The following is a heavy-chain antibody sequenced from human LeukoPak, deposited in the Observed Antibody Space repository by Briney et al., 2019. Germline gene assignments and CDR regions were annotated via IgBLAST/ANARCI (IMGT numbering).Heavy chain of an antibody. Sequence: PGGSLRLSCAASGSTFSSYWMSWVRQAPGKGLEWVANINQDGSEKYYVDSVKGRFIISRDNAKNSLYLQMNSLRAEDTAVYYCARDPYSGSYNDYWGQGTLVTVSS. CDR3: ARDPYSGSYNDY. D-gene: IGHD1-26*01. V-gene: IGHV3-7*01. CDR2: INQDGSEK. J-gene: IGHJ4*02. CDR1: GSTFSSYW.